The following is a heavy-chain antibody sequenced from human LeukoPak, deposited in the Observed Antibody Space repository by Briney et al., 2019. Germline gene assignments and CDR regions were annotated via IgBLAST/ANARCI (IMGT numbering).Heavy chain of an antibody. D-gene: IGHD3-22*01. Sequence: GGSLRLSGAASGLTFKKYAMTWVRQAPGKGLEWVSGISGSGDTTYYADSGKGRFTIFRDNPKNTLYLQMTSLRVKDTAVYYCASAGTDTMRGYWGQGTPVTVSS. CDR2: ISGSGDTT. J-gene: IGHJ4*02. CDR1: GLTFKKYA. CDR3: ASAGTDTMRGY. V-gene: IGHV3-23*01.